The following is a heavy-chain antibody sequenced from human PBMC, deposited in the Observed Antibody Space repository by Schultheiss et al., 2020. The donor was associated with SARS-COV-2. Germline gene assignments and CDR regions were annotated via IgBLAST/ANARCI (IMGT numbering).Heavy chain of an antibody. V-gene: IGHV1-18*04. CDR3: AKQNLAVAISYYYYGLDV. CDR1: GYTFANFG. D-gene: IGHD6-19*01. J-gene: IGHJ6*02. Sequence: ASVKVSCKASGYTFANFGISWVRQAPGQGLEWLGWMNAYNGGTNYAQRFQGRVTMTTDTSSSTAYLELRSLRPDDTAVYYCAKQNLAVAISYYYYGLDVWGQGTTVTVSS. CDR2: MNAYNGGT.